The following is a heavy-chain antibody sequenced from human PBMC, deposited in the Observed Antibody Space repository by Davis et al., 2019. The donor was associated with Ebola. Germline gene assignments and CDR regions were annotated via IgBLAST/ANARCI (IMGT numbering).Heavy chain of an antibody. CDR1: GYTFTSYG. D-gene: IGHD3-3*01. V-gene: IGHV1-18*01. CDR2: ISAYNGNT. CDR3: ARETYYDFWSGFDY. Sequence: ASVKVSYKASGYTFTSYGISWVRQAPGQGLEWMGWISAYNGNTNYAQKLQGRVTMTTDTSTSTAYMELSRLRSDDTAVYYCARETYYDFWSGFDYWGQGTLVTVSS. J-gene: IGHJ4*02.